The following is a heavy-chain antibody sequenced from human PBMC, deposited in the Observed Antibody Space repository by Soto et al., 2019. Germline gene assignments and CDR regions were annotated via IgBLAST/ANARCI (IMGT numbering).Heavy chain of an antibody. D-gene: IGHD4-17*01. CDR1: GDTFSRHT. CDR3: ARVAEMGTVTKGYYYYMDV. Sequence: QVQLVQSGAEVKKPGSSVKVSCKASGDTFSRHTISWVRQAPGQGLESMGRIIPILGIANYAQKFQARVKITADKSTSTAYMDLSSLRSEDTAVYYCARVAEMGTVTKGYYYYMDVWGKGTTVTVSS. CDR2: IIPILGIA. J-gene: IGHJ6*03. V-gene: IGHV1-69*02.